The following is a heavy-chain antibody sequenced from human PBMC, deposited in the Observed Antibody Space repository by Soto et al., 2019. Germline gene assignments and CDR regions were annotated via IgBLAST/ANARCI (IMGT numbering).Heavy chain of an antibody. Sequence: SETLSFTCTVSGRTFSINGDFWYLAWIRQPPRQGLQWTGCIDNGGKTYFNPPFKSRVMISGDTSKNQFCLSLTSVTAAVAAVDYCVKRSRLVAPTWGQGILVAVSS. D-gene: IGHD2-21*01. V-gene: IGHV4-39*01. J-gene: IGHJ4*02. CDR2: IDNGGKT. CDR3: VKRSRLVAPT. CDR1: GRTFSINGDF.